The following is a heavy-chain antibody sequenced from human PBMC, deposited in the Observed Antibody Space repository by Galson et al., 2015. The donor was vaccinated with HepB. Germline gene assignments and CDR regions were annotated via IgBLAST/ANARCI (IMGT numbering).Heavy chain of an antibody. CDR3: AKELRRAMLTPGSLDI. J-gene: IGHJ3*02. V-gene: IGHV3-9*01. CDR1: GFTFSSFA. D-gene: IGHD3-16*01. Sequence: SLRLSCAASGFTFSSFAMHWVRQAPGKGLEWVSGINWKSGSIGYADSVKGRFTISRDNAKNSLYLQMNSLRAEDTALYYCAKELRRAMLTPGSLDIWGQGTMVTVSS. CDR2: INWKSGSI.